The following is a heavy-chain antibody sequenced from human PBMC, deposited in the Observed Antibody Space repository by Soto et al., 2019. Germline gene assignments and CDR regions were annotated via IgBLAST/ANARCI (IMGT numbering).Heavy chain of an antibody. J-gene: IGHJ6*03. Sequence: SETLSLTCTVSGGSISSYYWSWIRQPPGKGLEWIGYIYYSGSTNYNPSLKSRVTISVDTSKNQFSLKLSSVTAADTAVYYCATTHTAMANYYMDVWGKGTTVTVSS. CDR1: GGSISSYY. V-gene: IGHV4-59*08. D-gene: IGHD5-18*01. CDR3: ATTHTAMANYYMDV. CDR2: IYYSGST.